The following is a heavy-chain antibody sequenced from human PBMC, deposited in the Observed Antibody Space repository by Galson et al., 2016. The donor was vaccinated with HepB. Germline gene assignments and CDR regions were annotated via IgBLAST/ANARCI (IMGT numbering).Heavy chain of an antibody. CDR3: ARPGSSAWHGGLAY. J-gene: IGHJ4*02. D-gene: IGHD6-19*01. CDR2: IYWSGSS. V-gene: IGHV4-39*01. Sequence: WIGSIYWSGSSYYNPSLKSRVTISVDTSKNQFSLKLTSVTAADTAVYYCARPGSSAWHGGLAYWGQGTLVTVSS.